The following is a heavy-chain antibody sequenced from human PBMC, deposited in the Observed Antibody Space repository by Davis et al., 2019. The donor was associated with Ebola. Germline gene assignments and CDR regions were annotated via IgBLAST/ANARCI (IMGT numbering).Heavy chain of an antibody. CDR1: GGSINSGRYY. J-gene: IGHJ4*02. V-gene: IGHV4-31*03. CDR3: ARDMYS. Sequence: PSETLSLPCTVSGGSINSGRYYWSWIRQHPAKGLEWMGYISSSGDTKYNPSLKSRLFMSLDTSQNQFSLQFNSVTAEDTAVYFWARDMYSWGRGNLVTVSS. CDR2: ISSSGDT.